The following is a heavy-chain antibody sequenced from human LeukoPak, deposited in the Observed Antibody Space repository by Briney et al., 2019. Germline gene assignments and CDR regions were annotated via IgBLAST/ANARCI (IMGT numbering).Heavy chain of an antibody. CDR1: GFTFSSYA. CDR2: ISGSGDST. Sequence: PGGSLRLSCAASGFTFSSYAMSWVRQAPGKGLEWVSAISGSGDSTYYSDSVKGRFTISRDNSKNTLYVQMNSLRAEDTAVYYCAKPLVPDYYDSSGYWGYWGQGTLVTVSS. CDR3: AKPLVPDYYDSSGYWGY. J-gene: IGHJ4*02. V-gene: IGHV3-23*01. D-gene: IGHD3-22*01.